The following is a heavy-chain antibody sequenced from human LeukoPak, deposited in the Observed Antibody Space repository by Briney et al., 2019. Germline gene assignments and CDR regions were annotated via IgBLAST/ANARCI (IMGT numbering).Heavy chain of an antibody. CDR1: GGSFGRYA. CDR3: ARSQGYSYGSSY. D-gene: IGHD5-18*01. Sequence: SVTVSCKAPGGSFGRYAISWVRQAPGQGLEWMGGIVPILGTANYARKFQGRVTITADDSTGTAYMELTSLRSADTAVYYCARSQGYSYGSSYWGQGTLVTVSS. CDR2: IVPILGTA. V-gene: IGHV1-69*13. J-gene: IGHJ4*02.